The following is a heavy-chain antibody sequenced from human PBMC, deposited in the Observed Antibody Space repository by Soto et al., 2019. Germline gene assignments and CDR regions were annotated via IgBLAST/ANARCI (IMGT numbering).Heavy chain of an antibody. CDR3: ARGARRYCSSTSCYHAGWFDP. CDR1: GGSFSGYY. CDR2: INHSGST. Sequence: QVQLQQWGAGLLKPSETLSLTCAVYGGSFSGYYWSWIRQPPGKGLEWIGEINHSGSTNYNPSLKSGVAISVDTSKNPFSLQLSSVTAADTAVYYCARGARRYCSSTSCYHAGWFDPWGQGTLVTVSS. J-gene: IGHJ5*02. D-gene: IGHD2-2*01. V-gene: IGHV4-34*01.